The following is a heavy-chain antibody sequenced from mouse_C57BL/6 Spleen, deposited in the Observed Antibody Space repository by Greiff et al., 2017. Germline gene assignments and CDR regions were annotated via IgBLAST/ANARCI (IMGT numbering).Heavy chain of an antibody. J-gene: IGHJ2*01. CDR3: ARGAQATSDYFDY. Sequence: EVQVVESEGGLVQPGSSMKLSCTASGFTFSDYYMAWVRQVPEKGLEWVANINYDGSSTYYLNSLKSRFIISRDNAQNILYLQMSSLKSEDTATYYCARGAQATSDYFDYWGQGTTLTVSS. CDR2: INYDGSST. V-gene: IGHV5-16*01. CDR1: GFTFSDYY. D-gene: IGHD3-2*02.